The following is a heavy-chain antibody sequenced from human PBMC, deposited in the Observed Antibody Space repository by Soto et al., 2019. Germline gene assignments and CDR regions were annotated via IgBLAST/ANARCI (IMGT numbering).Heavy chain of an antibody. Sequence: EVQLVESGGDLVKPGGSLRLSCAASGITFSHAWMNWVRQASGKGLEWVGRIKSKVDGGTTDYAAPVKGRFTISRDDSKDTLYLQMNSLKAEDTAVYYCSSRSVFANGTYSGVITWGQGTLVTVSS. CDR2: IKSKVDGGTT. CDR1: GITFSHAW. V-gene: IGHV3-15*07. J-gene: IGHJ5*02. D-gene: IGHD1-26*01. CDR3: SSRSVFANGTYSGVIT.